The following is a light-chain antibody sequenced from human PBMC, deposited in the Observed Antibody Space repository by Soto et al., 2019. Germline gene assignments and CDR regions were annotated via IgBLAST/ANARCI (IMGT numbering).Light chain of an antibody. CDR1: QSVLYSSNNKNY. Sequence: DIVMTQSPDSLAVSLGERATINCKSSQSVLYSSNNKNYLAWYQQKPGQPPKLLIYWASTRESGVPDRFSGSGSGTDFTLTISRLQAEDVAVYYCQQYYRTPQTFGQGTKVEIK. CDR2: WAS. CDR3: QQYYRTPQT. J-gene: IGKJ1*01. V-gene: IGKV4-1*01.